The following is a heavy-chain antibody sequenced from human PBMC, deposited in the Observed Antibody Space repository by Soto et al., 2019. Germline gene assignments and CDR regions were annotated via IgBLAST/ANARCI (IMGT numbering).Heavy chain of an antibody. V-gene: IGHV3-23*01. CDR1: GFTVNSHA. J-gene: IGHJ6*02. Sequence: GGSLRLSCTASGFTVNSHAMSWVRQAPGKGLEWVASISGSGDGTYYGDSVKGRFTISRDSSSSTLYLQMNNLRGEDTAVYFCTKSRRGILMVYGFGGMDVWGQGTTVTVSS. CDR2: ISGSGDGT. CDR3: TKSRRGILMVYGFGGMDV. D-gene: IGHD2-8*01.